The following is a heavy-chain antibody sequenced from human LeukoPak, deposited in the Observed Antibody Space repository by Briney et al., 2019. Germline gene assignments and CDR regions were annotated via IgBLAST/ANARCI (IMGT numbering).Heavy chain of an antibody. CDR2: IYTSGST. CDR1: GGSISSYY. CDR3: ARQGGSSSSGGYYYYYYYMDV. Sequence: SETLSLTCTVSGGSISSYYWSWIRQPAGKGLQWIGRIYTSGSTNYNPSLKSRVTMSVDTSKNQFSLKLSSVTAADTAVYYCARQGGSSSSGGYYYYYYYMDVWGKGTTVTVSS. D-gene: IGHD6-6*01. V-gene: IGHV4-4*07. J-gene: IGHJ6*03.